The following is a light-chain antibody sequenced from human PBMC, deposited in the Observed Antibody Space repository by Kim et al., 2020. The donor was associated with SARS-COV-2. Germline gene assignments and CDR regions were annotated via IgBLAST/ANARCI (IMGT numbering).Light chain of an antibody. CDR3: QTYYNAPHT. CDR1: QGISNY. Sequence: DIQMTQSPSSLSASVGDRVTITCRASQGISNYLAWYQQKPGKVPKLLIYSASALQSGVPSRFSGSGSGTDFTLTINSLQPDDVATYYCQTYYNAPHTFGPGTSWRS. V-gene: IGKV1-27*01. J-gene: IGKJ2*01. CDR2: SAS.